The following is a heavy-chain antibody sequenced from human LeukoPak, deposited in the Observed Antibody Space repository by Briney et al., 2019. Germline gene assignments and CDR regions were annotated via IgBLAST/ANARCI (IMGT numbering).Heavy chain of an antibody. CDR3: VITQYITSFDY. D-gene: IGHD6-13*01. J-gene: IGHJ4*02. V-gene: IGHV5-51*01. CDR2: IYPVDSAT. Sequence: GESLKISCNGSGFSFTSYWIGWVRQMPGKGLEWMAIIYPVDSATRYSPSFQGQVTISVDKSISTAYLQWSGLKASGTAIYYCVITQYITSFDYWGQGTLVTVSS. CDR1: GFSFTSYW.